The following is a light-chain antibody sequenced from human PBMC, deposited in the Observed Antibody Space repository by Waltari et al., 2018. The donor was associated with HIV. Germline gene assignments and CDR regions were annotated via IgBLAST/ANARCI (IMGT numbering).Light chain of an antibody. J-gene: IGLJ3*02. CDR2: DTE. CDR3: SVLFSSTRV. V-gene: IGLV7-46*01. CDR1: FGSIPSRHY. Sequence: QVVLTQEPSLTVPPGGTVTLTCTSVFGSIPSRHYPYWFQQKSDQAPRTLIYDTEKRHPWTPARFSASLVGGLVTLTLSGAQLEDEGDYYCSVLFSSTRVFGGGTRLTV.